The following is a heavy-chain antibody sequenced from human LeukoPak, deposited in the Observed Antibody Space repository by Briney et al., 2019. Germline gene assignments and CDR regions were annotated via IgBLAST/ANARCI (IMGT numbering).Heavy chain of an antibody. V-gene: IGHV3-23*01. Sequence: PGGSLRLSCAASGFTFSRYSMSWVRQAPGKGLEWVSAISGSGGSTYYADSVKGRFTISRDNSKNTLYLQMNSLRAEDTAVYYCAREDYVWGSYRFYYFDYWGQGTLVTVSS. D-gene: IGHD3-16*02. CDR1: GFTFSRYS. CDR2: ISGSGGST. CDR3: AREDYVWGSYRFYYFDY. J-gene: IGHJ4*02.